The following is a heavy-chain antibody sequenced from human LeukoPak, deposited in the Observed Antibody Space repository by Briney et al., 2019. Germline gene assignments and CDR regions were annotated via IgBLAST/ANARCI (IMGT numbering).Heavy chain of an antibody. J-gene: IGHJ3*02. CDR3: FQAEDGIRDFDWSRPGLNAFDI. CDR2: SYSGGST. CDR1: GFTVSSNY. D-gene: IGHD3-9*01. Sequence: GGSLRLSCASTGFTVSSNYMSWVRQAPGQVLEWVSVSYSGGSTYYADSVKGRFTISRDNSQNPLYLQMNSLRAEDTAVYFFFQAEDGIRDFDWSRPGLNAFDIWGQGTMVTVSS. V-gene: IGHV3-66*01.